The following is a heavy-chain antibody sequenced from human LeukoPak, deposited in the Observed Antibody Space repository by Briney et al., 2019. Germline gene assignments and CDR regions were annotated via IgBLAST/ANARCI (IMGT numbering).Heavy chain of an antibody. D-gene: IGHD3-22*01. V-gene: IGHV4-30-4*08. CDR1: GGSISSGDYY. Sequence: PSQTLSLTCTVSGGSISSGDYYWSWIRQHPGKGLEWIGYIYYSGSTNSNPSLKSRVTISVDTSKNQFSLKLSSVTAADTAVYYCARFQVVTWRIFDYWGQGTLVTVSS. CDR3: ARFQVVTWRIFDY. CDR2: IYYSGST. J-gene: IGHJ4*02.